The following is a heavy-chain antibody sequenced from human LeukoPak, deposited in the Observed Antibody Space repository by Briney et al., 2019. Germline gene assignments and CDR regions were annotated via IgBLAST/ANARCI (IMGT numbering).Heavy chain of an antibody. V-gene: IGHV1-2*02. Sequence: GASVKVSCKASGYTFTSYGISWVRQAPGQGLEWMGWINPNSGGTNYAQKFQGRVTMTRDTSISTAYMELSRLRSDDTAVYYCAREGPNIARLVVWTTGWFDPWGQGTLVTVSS. CDR1: GYTFTSYG. CDR3: AREGPNIARLVVWTTGWFDP. D-gene: IGHD2-21*01. CDR2: INPNSGGT. J-gene: IGHJ5*02.